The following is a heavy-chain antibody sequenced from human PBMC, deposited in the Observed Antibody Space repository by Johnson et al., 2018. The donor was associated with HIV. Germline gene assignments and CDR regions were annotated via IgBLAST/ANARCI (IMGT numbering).Heavy chain of an antibody. CDR2: IWYDGSNK. V-gene: IGHV3-33*06. CDR1: GFTFNSYA. Sequence: QVQLVESGGGVVQPGRSLRLSCAASGFTFNSYAMHWVRQAPGKGLEWVAVIWYDGSNKYYADSVKGRFTISRDNSKNTLYLQMNSLRAEDTAVYYCAKDGPPFDIWGQGTMVTVSS. CDR3: AKDGPPFDI. J-gene: IGHJ3*02.